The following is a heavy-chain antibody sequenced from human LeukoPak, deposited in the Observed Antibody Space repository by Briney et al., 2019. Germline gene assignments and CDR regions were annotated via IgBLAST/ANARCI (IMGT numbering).Heavy chain of an antibody. J-gene: IGHJ4*02. CDR1: GFTFSNFW. CDR2: INSDGSVN. CDR3: ARGVEAPTINELNY. D-gene: IGHD5-24*01. V-gene: IGHV3-74*01. Sequence: PGGSLRLSCAASGFTFSNFWMHWVRQAPGKGLVWVSRINSDGSVNTYAASVKGRFTISRHNAKNTLYLQMNSLSAEDTAVYYCARGVEAPTINELNYWGQGTLVTVSS.